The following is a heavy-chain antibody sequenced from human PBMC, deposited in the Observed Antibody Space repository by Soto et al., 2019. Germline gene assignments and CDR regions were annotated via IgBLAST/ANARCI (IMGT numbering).Heavy chain of an antibody. J-gene: IGHJ5*02. D-gene: IGHD6-13*01. CDR2: IIPLFGTT. V-gene: IGHV1-69*01. CDR1: GGTFSRHA. CDR3: ARAAIHGSSWYFWFYP. Sequence: QVQLVQSGSEVKMPGSSVKVSCKTSGGTFSRHAINWVRQAPGQGLEWMGGIIPLFGTTNYAQKFKGRVTISADESTSTAYMELSSLTSEDAAVYYCARAAIHGSSWYFWFYPWGQGTLVTVSS.